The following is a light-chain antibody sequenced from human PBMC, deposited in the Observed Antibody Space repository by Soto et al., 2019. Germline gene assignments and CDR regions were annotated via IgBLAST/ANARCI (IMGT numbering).Light chain of an antibody. J-gene: IGLJ2*01. Sequence: QSVLTQPASVSGSPGQSITISCTGTSSDVGSYNYVSWYQHHPGKAPKVIIYEVANRPSEISTRFSGSKSGNTAYLTISGLQAEDEADYYCSSYTTTNTVVFAGGTKLTVL. V-gene: IGLV2-14*01. CDR1: SSDVGSYNY. CDR2: EVA. CDR3: SSYTTTNTVV.